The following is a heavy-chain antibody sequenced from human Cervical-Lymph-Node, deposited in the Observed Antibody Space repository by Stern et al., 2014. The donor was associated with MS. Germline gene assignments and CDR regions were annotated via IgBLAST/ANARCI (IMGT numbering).Heavy chain of an antibody. J-gene: IGHJ4*02. D-gene: IGHD6-13*01. CDR3: ASRYSSSWYLLFDY. CDR1: GFTFSSYS. V-gene: IGHV3-21*01. CDR2: ISSSSSYI. Sequence: VQLVQSGGGLVKPGGSLRLSCAASGFTFSSYSMNWVRQAPGKGLEWVSSISSSSSYIYYADSVKGRFTISRDNAKNSLYLQMNSLRAEDTAVYYCASRYSSSWYLLFDYWGQGTLVTVSS.